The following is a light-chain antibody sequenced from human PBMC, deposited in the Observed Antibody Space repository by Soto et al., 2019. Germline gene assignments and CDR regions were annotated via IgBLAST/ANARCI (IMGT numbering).Light chain of an antibody. CDR1: QSVLYSSNNKNY. J-gene: IGKJ2*01. CDR3: QQYYNIPHT. V-gene: IGKV4-1*01. CDR2: WAS. Sequence: DIVMTQSPDSLAVSLGERATINCRSSQSVLYSSNNKNYFAWYQQKPGQPTKLLIYWASTRESGVPDRFSGSGSGTDFTLTISSLQAEDVAVYYCQQYYNIPHTFGQGTKLEIK.